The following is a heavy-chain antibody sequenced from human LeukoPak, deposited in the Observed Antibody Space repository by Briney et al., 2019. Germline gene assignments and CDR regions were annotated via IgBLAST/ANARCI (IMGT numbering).Heavy chain of an antibody. J-gene: IGHJ4*02. Sequence: ASVKVSCKTSGYTFTGYYIHWVRQAPGQGLEWMGWMNPNSGNTGYAQKFQGRVTMTRNTSISTAYMELSSLRSEDTAVYYCARGPYGDYCDYWGQGTLVTASS. V-gene: IGHV1-8*02. CDR2: MNPNSGNT. D-gene: IGHD4-17*01. CDR1: GYTFTGYY. CDR3: ARGPYGDYCDY.